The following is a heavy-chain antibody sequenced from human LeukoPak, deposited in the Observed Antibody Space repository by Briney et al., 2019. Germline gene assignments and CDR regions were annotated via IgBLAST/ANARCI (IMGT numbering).Heavy chain of an antibody. V-gene: IGHV3-11*01. Sequence: GGSLRLSCAASGFTFSDYYMSWIRQAPGKGLEWVSYISSSGSTIYYADSVKGRFTISRDNAKNSLYLQMNSLRAEDTAVYYCASLDSSGYYSDYWGQGTLVTVSS. CDR2: ISSSGSTI. D-gene: IGHD3-22*01. CDR1: GFTFSDYY. CDR3: ASLDSSGYYSDY. J-gene: IGHJ4*02.